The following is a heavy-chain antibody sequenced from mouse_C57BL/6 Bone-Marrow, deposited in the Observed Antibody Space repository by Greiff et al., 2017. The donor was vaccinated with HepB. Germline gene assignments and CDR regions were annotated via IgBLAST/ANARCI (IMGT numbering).Heavy chain of an antibody. D-gene: IGHD1-1*01. Sequence: EVQGVESGGGLVQPGGSLSLSCAASGFTFTDYYMSWVRQPPGKALEWLGFIRNKANGYTTEYSASVKGRFTISRDNSQSILYLQMNALRAEDSATYYCARYGTTVPWYFDVWGTGTTVTVSS. CDR1: GFTFTDYY. V-gene: IGHV7-3*01. CDR3: ARYGTTVPWYFDV. J-gene: IGHJ1*03. CDR2: IRNKANGYTT.